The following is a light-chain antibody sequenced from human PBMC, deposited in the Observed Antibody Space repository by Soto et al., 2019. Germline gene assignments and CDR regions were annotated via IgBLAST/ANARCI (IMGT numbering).Light chain of an antibody. CDR3: QQYNSYWT. J-gene: IGKJ1*01. CDR1: QSISSW. Sequence: DIQMTQSPSTLSASVGDRVTITCRASQSISSWLAWYQQKPGKAPKLLIYDASSLESGVPSRFIGSGSGTEFTLTISSLQPDEFATYYCQQYNSYWTFGQGTKVEIK. V-gene: IGKV1-5*01. CDR2: DAS.